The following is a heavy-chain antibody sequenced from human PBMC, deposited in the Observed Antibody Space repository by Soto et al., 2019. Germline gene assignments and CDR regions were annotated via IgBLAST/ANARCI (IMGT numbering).Heavy chain of an antibody. CDR1: GFTFSSYA. J-gene: IGHJ6*02. Sequence: QVQLVESGGGVVQPGRSLRLSCAASGFTFSSYAMHWVRQAPGKGLEWVAVISYDGSNKYYADSVKGRFTISRDNSKNTLYLKMNSLRAEDTAVYYCARDTTVTTWRVGNYYYYGMDVWGQGTTVTVSS. CDR3: ARDTTVTTWRVGNYYYYGMDV. CDR2: ISYDGSNK. D-gene: IGHD4-17*01. V-gene: IGHV3-30-3*01.